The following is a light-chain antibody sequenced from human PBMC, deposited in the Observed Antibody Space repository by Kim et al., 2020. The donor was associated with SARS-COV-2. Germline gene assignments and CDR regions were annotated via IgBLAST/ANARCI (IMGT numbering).Light chain of an antibody. CDR3: QAWDSSTYV. CDR1: KSGDKY. CDR2: QDS. Sequence: SYELTQPPSVSVSPGQTASITCSGDKSGDKYACWYQQKPGQSPVLVIYQDSKRPSGIPERFSGSNSGNTATLTISGTQAMVEADYYCQAWDSSTYVFGTG. V-gene: IGLV3-1*01. J-gene: IGLJ1*01.